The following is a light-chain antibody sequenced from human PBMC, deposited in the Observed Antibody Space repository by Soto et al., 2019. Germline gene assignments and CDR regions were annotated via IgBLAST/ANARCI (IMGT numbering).Light chain of an antibody. CDR2: SNN. CDR3: AAWDDSLNGWV. J-gene: IGLJ3*02. Sequence: QSVLTQPPSASGTPGQRVTIPCSGSSSHIGSNTVNWYQQLPGTAPTLLIYSNNQRPSGVPDRFSGSKSGTSASLAISGLQSEDDADYCCAAWDDSLNGWVFGGGTKLTVL. CDR1: SSHIGSNT. V-gene: IGLV1-44*01.